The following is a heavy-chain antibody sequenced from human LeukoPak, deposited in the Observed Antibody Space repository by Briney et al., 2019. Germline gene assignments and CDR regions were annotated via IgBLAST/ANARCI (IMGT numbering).Heavy chain of an antibody. J-gene: IGHJ3*02. D-gene: IGHD5-12*01. CDR1: GGSISSYY. CDR3: ARGNSGYDDGFDN. CDR2: IYSSGST. V-gene: IGHV4-59*01. Sequence: PSETLSPICTVSGGSISSYYWSWIRQPPGKGLQWIGFIYSSGSTNYNPSLKSRVTISLDTSKNQFSLRVSSVTSADTAVYYCARGNSGYDDGFDNWVQGTMVTVSS.